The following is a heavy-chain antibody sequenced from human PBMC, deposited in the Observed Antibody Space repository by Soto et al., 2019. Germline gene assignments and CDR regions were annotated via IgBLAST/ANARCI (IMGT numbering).Heavy chain of an antibody. CDR3: ARDVEKRRYHDFWSGSLH. J-gene: IGHJ4*02. D-gene: IGHD3-3*01. Sequence: GGSLRLSCAASGFTFSNYWMSWVRQAPGKGLEWVANIKQDGSGTNYVDAVKGRFTISRDNGKNSLYLQMNSLRDEDTAVYYCARDVEKRRYHDFWSGSLHWGQGTLVTVSS. V-gene: IGHV3-7*01. CDR1: GFTFSNYW. CDR2: IKQDGSGT.